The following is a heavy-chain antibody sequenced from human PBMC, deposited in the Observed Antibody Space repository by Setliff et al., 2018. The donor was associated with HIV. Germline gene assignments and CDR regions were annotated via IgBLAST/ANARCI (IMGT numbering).Heavy chain of an antibody. V-gene: IGHV4-59*08. CDR3: ARHAGGYPFYYYYYYMDV. CDR2: IYYSGST. CDR1: GGSISSYY. D-gene: IGHD3-22*01. Sequence: SETLSLTCTVSGGSISSYYWSWIRQPPGKGLEWIGYIYYSGSTNYNPSLKSRVTISVDTSKNQFSLKLSSVTAADTAVYYCARHAGGYPFYYYYYYMDVWGKGTTVTVYS. J-gene: IGHJ6*03.